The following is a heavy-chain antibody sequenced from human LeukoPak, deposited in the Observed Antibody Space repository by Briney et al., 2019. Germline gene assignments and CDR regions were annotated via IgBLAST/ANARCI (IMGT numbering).Heavy chain of an antibody. CDR2: IKYDASDE. CDR1: GVSFSGYA. CDR3: AKGDGDYVSFMDV. J-gene: IGHJ6*02. Sequence: GGSLRLSCAVSGVSFSGYAMHWVRHAPGKGLEWVSLIKYDASDEYYADAVKGRFTISRDDSKNTLYLQMNSLRAEDTAVYYCAKGDGDYVSFMDVWGQGTTVTASS. D-gene: IGHD4-17*01. V-gene: IGHV3-30*02.